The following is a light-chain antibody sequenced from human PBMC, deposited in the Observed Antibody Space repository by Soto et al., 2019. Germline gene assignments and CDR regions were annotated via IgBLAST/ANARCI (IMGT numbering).Light chain of an antibody. CDR3: SSYTSSSTPPFV. CDR1: SSDVGGYNY. J-gene: IGLJ1*01. Sequence: ALTQPASVSGSPGQSITISCTGTSSDVGGYNYVSWYQQHPGKAPKLMIYEVSNRPSGVSNRFSGSKSGNTASLTISGLQAEDEADYYCSSYTSSSTPPFVFGTGTKLTVL. CDR2: EVS. V-gene: IGLV2-14*01.